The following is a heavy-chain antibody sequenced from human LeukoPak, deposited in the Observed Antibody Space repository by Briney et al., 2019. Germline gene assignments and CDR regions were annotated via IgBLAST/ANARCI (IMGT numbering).Heavy chain of an antibody. Sequence: GGSLRLSCAASGFTFSSYAMHWVRQAPGKGLEWVAVISYDGSNKYYADSVKGRFTTSRDNSKNTLYLQMNSLGAEDTAVYYCARETYYFDFWGQGTLVTVSS. CDR3: ARETYYFDF. V-gene: IGHV3-30*01. J-gene: IGHJ4*02. CDR1: GFTFSSYA. CDR2: ISYDGSNK.